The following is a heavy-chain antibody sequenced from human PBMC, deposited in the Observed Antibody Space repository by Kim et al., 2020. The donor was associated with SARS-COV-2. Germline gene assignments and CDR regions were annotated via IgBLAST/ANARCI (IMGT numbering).Heavy chain of an antibody. Sequence: ETLSLTCTVSGGSISSYYWSWIRQPPGKGLEWIGYIFYSGSTNYNPSLQSRVTISVDTSKNQFSLKLNSVTAADTAVYYCARASTVTRFDYWGQGTLATVSS. V-gene: IGHV4-59*13. D-gene: IGHD4-17*01. CDR2: IFYSGST. CDR3: ARASTVTRFDY. CDR1: GGSISSYY. J-gene: IGHJ4*02.